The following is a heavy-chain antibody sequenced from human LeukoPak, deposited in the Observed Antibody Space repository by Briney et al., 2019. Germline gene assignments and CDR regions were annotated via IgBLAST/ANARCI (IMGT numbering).Heavy chain of an antibody. CDR3: AREAGELLWFGETPVAFDI. CDR1: GFTVSSNY. CDR2: IYSGGST. Sequence: GRSLRLSCAASGFTVSSNYMSWVRQAPGKGLEWVSVIYSGGSTYYADSVKGRFTISRDNSKNTLYLQMNSLRAEDTAVYYCAREAGELLWFGETPVAFDIWGQGTMVTVSS. V-gene: IGHV3-66*01. J-gene: IGHJ3*02. D-gene: IGHD3-10*01.